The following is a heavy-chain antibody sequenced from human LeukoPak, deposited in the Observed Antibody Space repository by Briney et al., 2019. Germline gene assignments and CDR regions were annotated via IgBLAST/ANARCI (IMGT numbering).Heavy chain of an antibody. D-gene: IGHD4-23*01. CDR1: GFTFSSYS. Sequence: GGSLRLSCAASGFTFSSYSMNWVRQAPGKGLEWVSSISSSSSYIYYADSVKGRFTISRDNAKNTLYLQMNSLRAGDTAVYYCARDITPASYYYYMDVWGKGTTVTVSS. CDR3: ARDITPASYYYYMDV. J-gene: IGHJ6*03. V-gene: IGHV3-21*01. CDR2: ISSSSSYI.